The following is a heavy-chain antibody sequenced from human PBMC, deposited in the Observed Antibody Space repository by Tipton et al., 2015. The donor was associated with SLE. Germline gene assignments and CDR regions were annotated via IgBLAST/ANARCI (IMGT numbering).Heavy chain of an antibody. D-gene: IGHD6-19*01. J-gene: IGHJ4*02. CDR2: ISWNGGGI. CDR1: GFNFDDYA. Sequence: SLRLSCVASGFNFDDYAMHWVRQAPGKGLEWVAGISWNGGGIGYADSLQGRFTISRDNAKNSLNLQMNSLRGEDTAFYYCARRGKSDQWLVHYYFDLWGQGTLVTVSS. V-gene: IGHV3-9*01. CDR3: ARRGKSDQWLVHYYFDL.